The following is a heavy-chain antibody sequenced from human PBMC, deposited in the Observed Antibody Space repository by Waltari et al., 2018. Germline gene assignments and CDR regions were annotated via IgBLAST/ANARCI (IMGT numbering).Heavy chain of an antibody. CDR3: ARGVPSAIAAVALTYFDY. V-gene: IGHV4-4*07. J-gene: IGHJ4*02. CDR2: IYTSGST. D-gene: IGHD6-13*01. Sequence: QVQLQESGPGLVKPSETLSLTCTVSGGSISSSYWSWIRQPAGKGLEWIGRIYTSGSTNYNPSLKSRVTMSVDTSKNQFSLKLSSVTAADTAVYYCARGVPSAIAAVALTYFDYWGQGTLVTVSS. CDR1: GGSISSSY.